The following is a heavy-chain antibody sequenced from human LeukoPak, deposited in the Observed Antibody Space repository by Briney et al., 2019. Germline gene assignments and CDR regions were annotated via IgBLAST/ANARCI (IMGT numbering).Heavy chain of an antibody. D-gene: IGHD1-26*01. J-gene: IGHJ4*02. CDR2: ISYDGSNK. CDR3: AKGTSGSYRIDY. CDR1: GFTFSSYG. Sequence: PGRSLRLSCAASGFTFSSYGMHWVRQAPGKGLEWVAVISYDGSNKYYADSVKGRFTISRDNSKNTLYLQMNSMRAEDTAVYYCAKGTSGSYRIDYWDQGTLVTVSS. V-gene: IGHV3-30*18.